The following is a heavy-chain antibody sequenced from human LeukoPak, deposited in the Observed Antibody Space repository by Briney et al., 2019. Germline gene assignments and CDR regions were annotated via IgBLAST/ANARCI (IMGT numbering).Heavy chain of an antibody. V-gene: IGHV3-23*01. CDR3: AKSPVDVYYYYGMDV. CDR2: ISGSGGST. CDR1: GFTFSSYG. J-gene: IGHJ6*02. Sequence: GGSLRLSCAASGFTFSSYGMSWVRQAPGKGLEWVSAISGSGGSTYYADSVKGRFTISRDNSKNTLYLQMNSLRAEDTAVYYCAKSPVDVYYYYGMDVWGQGTTVTVSS.